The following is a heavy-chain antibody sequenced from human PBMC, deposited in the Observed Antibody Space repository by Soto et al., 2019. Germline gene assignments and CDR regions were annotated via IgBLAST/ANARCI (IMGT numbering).Heavy chain of an antibody. CDR2: ISGSGDIT. Sequence: EVQLLESGGGLVQPGGSLRLSCAASGFSFGIYAMGWVRQAPGKGLEWVSVISGSGDITYYADSVKGRFTISRDNSKNTLYVQMNSLRAEDTAVYYCAKNSRKGFTIDWYFDLWGRGTLVTVSS. D-gene: IGHD3-10*01. V-gene: IGHV3-23*01. CDR3: AKNSRKGFTIDWYFDL. CDR1: GFSFGIYA. J-gene: IGHJ2*01.